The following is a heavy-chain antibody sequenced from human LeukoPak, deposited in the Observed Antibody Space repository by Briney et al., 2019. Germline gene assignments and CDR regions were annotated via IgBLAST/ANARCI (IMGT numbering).Heavy chain of an antibody. CDR3: ARAEYTTSPRIGY. CDR1: GFPFSTYA. CDR2: ISYDGSNK. D-gene: IGHD6-6*01. J-gene: IGHJ4*02. Sequence: GGSLRLSCAASGFPFSTYAMHWVRQAPDKGLEWVAFISYDGSNKYYADSVMGRFTISRDNSKNTLYLQMNSLRPEDTAVYYCARAEYTTSPRIGYWGQGTLVTVSS. V-gene: IGHV3-30-3*01.